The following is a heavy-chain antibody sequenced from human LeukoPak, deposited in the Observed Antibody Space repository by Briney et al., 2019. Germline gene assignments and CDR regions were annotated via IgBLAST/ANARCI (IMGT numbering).Heavy chain of an antibody. CDR1: GFTFDDYA. CDR2: ISWNSGSI. V-gene: IGHV3-9*01. J-gene: IGHJ5*02. Sequence: PGRSLRLSCAASGFTFDDYAMHWVRQAPGKGLEWVSGISWNSGSIGYADSVKGRFTISRDNAKNSLYLQMNSLRAEDTAVYSCARGADGVSSNSRGWFDPWGQGTLVTVSS. D-gene: IGHD2-15*01. CDR3: ARGADGVSSNSRGWFDP.